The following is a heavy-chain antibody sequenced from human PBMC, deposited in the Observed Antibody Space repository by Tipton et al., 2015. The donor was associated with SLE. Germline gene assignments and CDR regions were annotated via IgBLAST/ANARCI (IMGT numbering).Heavy chain of an antibody. CDR3: AREMGGYYDSSGYCDY. CDR1: GGTFSSYA. CDR2: IIPILGIA. D-gene: IGHD3-22*01. J-gene: IGHJ4*02. V-gene: IGHV1-69*09. Sequence: QLVQSGAEVKKPGSSVKVSCKASGGTFSSYAISWVRQAPGQGLEWMGRIIPILGIANYAQKFQGRVTITADKSTSTAYMELSSLRSEDTAVYYCAREMGGYYDSSGYCDYWGQGTLVTVSS.